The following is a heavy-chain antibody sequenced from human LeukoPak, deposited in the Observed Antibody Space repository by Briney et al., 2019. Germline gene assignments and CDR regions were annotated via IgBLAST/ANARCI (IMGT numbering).Heavy chain of an antibody. V-gene: IGHV1-69*04. Sequence: SVKVSCKASGGTFSSYAIGWVRQAPGQGLEWMGRIIPILGIANYAQKFQGRVTITADKSTSTAYMELSSLRSEDTAVYYYASATTVTAFDIWGQGTMVTVSS. CDR1: GGTFSSYA. D-gene: IGHD4-4*01. CDR3: ASATTVTAFDI. CDR2: IIPILGIA. J-gene: IGHJ3*02.